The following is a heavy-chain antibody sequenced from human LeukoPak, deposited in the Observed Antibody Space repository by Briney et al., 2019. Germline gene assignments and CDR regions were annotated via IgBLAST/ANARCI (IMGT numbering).Heavy chain of an antibody. CDR1: GYTFTGYY. J-gene: IGHJ2*01. CDR3: ARAYYDSSGLPVFYWYFDL. D-gene: IGHD3-22*01. Sequence: ASVKVSCKASGYTFTGYYMHWVRQAPGQGLEWMGWINPNSGGTNYAQKLQGRVTMTTDTSTSTAYMKLRSLRSDDTAVYYCARAYYDSSGLPVFYWYFDLWGRGTLVTVSS. CDR2: INPNSGGT. V-gene: IGHV1-2*02.